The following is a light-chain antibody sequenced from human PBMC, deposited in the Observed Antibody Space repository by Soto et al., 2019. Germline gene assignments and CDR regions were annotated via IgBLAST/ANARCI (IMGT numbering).Light chain of an antibody. CDR1: QSVGSN. CDR3: QQYDDWPLT. Sequence: ELVMTQSPATLSVSPGERVTLSCRASQSVGSNLAWYQQKPGQAPRVLIYDASTRATVIPARFSGSGSGTEFTLTISSLQSEDVAIYYCQQYDDWPLTFGGGTKVEIK. J-gene: IGKJ4*01. CDR2: DAS. V-gene: IGKV3-15*01.